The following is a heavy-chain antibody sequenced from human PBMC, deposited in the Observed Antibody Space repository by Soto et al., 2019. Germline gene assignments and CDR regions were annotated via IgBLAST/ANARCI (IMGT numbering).Heavy chain of an antibody. CDR1: GYSFTSNW. J-gene: IGHJ4*02. CDR2: INPADSDI. V-gene: IGHV5-51*01. CDR3: ARHQRDDATRKIDC. D-gene: IGHD2-15*01. Sequence: EVQLVQSGTEGKKPGESLKISCQGSGYSFTSNWIGWVRQMPGKGLEWMGIINPADSDIKYSPSFQGQVTISADKSIGTAYLQWSSLTATDTAMYYCARHQRDDATRKIDCWGQGTLVTVSS.